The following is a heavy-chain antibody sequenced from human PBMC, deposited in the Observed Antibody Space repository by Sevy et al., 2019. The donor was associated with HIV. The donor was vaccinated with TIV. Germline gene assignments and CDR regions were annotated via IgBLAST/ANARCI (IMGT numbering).Heavy chain of an antibody. Sequence: GGSLRLSCAASGFTFSSYSMNWVRQAPGKGLEWVSSISSSSSYIYYADSVKGRFTISRDNAKNSLYLQMNSLRAEDTAVFYCARSPRYCSSTSCYEALYMDVWGKGTTVTVSS. D-gene: IGHD2-2*01. J-gene: IGHJ6*03. CDR1: GFTFSSYS. V-gene: IGHV3-21*01. CDR2: ISSSSSYI. CDR3: ARSPRYCSSTSCYEALYMDV.